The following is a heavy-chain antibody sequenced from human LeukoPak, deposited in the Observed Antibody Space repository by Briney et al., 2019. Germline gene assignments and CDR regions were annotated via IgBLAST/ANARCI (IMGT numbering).Heavy chain of an antibody. Sequence: SETLSLTCTVSGGSISSCGYYWSWIRPHPGKGLEWIGYIYYTGSTYYNPSLKSRVTISVDTSNNQFSLKLSSVTAADTAVYYCETYYIVATTFDYWGQGTLVTVSS. CDR2: IYYTGST. V-gene: IGHV4-31*03. CDR1: GGSISSCGYY. J-gene: IGHJ4*02. CDR3: ETYYIVATTFDY. D-gene: IGHD5-12*01.